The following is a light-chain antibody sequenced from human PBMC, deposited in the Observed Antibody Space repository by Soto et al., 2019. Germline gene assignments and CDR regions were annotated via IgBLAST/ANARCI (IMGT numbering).Light chain of an antibody. CDR3: QQYGSSPYT. CDR1: LSVSSSY. J-gene: IGKJ2*01. CDR2: GAS. V-gene: IGKV3-20*01. Sequence: EIVLTQSPGTLSLSPGERATLSCRASLSVSSSYLAWYQQKPGQAPRLLIYGASSRATGIPDRFSGSGSGTDFTLTISRLEPEDFEVYYCQQYGSSPYTFGQGTKLEIK.